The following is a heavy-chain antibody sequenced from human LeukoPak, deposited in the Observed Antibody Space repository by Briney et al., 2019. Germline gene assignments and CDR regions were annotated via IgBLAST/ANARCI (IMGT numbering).Heavy chain of an antibody. J-gene: IGHJ4*02. CDR2: IISSSNYI. CDR1: GFTFSSYS. D-gene: IGHD2-2*01. Sequence: PGGSLRLSCAASGFTFSSYSMNWVRQAPGKGLEWVSSIISSSNYIYYADSVKGRFTISRDNDKNSLFLKMNSLRAEDTDVYYCGRKVVPAAIWYYFDYWGQGTLVTVSS. V-gene: IGHV3-21*01. CDR3: GRKVVPAAIWYYFDY.